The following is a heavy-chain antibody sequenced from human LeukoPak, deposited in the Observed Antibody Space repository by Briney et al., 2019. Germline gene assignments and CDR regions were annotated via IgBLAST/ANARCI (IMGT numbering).Heavy chain of an antibody. D-gene: IGHD6-13*01. CDR1: GYTFTSYG. CDR2: ISAYNGNT. CDR3: ARDLWPQQPDYGMDV. V-gene: IGHV1-18*01. J-gene: IGHJ6*02. Sequence: GASVKVSCKASGYTFTSYGISWVRQAPGQGLEWMGWISAYNGNTNYAQKLQGRVTMTTDTSTSTAYMELRSLRSDDTAVYYCARDLWPQQPDYGMDVWGQGTTVTVSS.